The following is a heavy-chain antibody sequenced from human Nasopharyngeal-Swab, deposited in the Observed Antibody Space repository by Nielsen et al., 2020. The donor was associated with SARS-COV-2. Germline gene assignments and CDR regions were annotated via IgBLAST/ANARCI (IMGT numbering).Heavy chain of an antibody. J-gene: IGHJ4*02. D-gene: IGHD2-2*01. CDR2: INHSGST. CDR3: ARIEDCSSTSCYDYFDY. V-gene: IGHV4-34*01. Sequence: WIRQSPGQGLEWIGEINHSGSTNYNPSLKSRVTISVDTSKNQFSLKLSSVTAADTAVYYCARIEDCSSTSCYDYFDYWGQGTLVTVSS.